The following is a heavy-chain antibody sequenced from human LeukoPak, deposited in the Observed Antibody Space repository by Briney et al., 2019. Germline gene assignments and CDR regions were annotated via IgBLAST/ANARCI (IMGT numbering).Heavy chain of an antibody. V-gene: IGHV3-33*01. CDR1: GFTFSHYG. J-gene: IGHJ3*02. CDR3: ARDFGTTVTTFGAVDS. D-gene: IGHD4-17*01. CDR2: IWDDGNKK. Sequence: PGGSLRLSCAASGFTFSHYGMHWVRQAPGKGLEWVALIWDDGNKKSHADTVKGRFTISRDNSKNTLYLQMNSLRAEDTAVYYCARDFGTTVTTFGAVDSWGQGTKVIVSS.